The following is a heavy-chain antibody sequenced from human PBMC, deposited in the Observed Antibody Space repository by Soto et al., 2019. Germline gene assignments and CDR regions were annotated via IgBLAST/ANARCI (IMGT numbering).Heavy chain of an antibody. CDR3: VRDGAEADGTLKWSHP. D-gene: IGHD1-1*01. V-gene: IGHV3-7*01. CDR1: GLRFSSYW. Sequence: EVQLVESGGGLVQPGESLRLSCVASGLRFSSYWMSWVRQAPGKGLEWVANIKQDGSEQYYVESVKGRFTISRDNAKNRLYLQMDSLRAGDTATYYCVRDGAEADGTLKWSHPWGHGTLVTVSS. CDR2: IKQDGSEQ. J-gene: IGHJ5*02.